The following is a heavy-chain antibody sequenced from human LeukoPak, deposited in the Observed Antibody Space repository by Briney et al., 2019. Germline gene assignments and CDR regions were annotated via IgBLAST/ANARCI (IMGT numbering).Heavy chain of an antibody. J-gene: IGHJ4*02. CDR1: GFTFSSYG. D-gene: IGHD2-15*01. Sequence: GGSLRLSCAASGFTFSSYGMHWLRQAPGKGLEGVAVISYDGSNKYYADSVKGRFTISRDNSKNTLYLQMNSLRAEDTAVYYCAKDVGYCSGGSCRDYWGQGTLVTVSS. CDR3: AKDVGYCSGGSCRDY. V-gene: IGHV3-30*18. CDR2: ISYDGSNK.